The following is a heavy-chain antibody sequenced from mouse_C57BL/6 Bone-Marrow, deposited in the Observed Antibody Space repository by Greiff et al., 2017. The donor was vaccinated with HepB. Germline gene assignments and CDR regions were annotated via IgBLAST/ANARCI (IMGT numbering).Heavy chain of an antibody. CDR1: GYTFTSYW. D-gene: IGHD2-5*01. J-gene: IGHJ4*01. CDR2: IYPGSGST. CDR3: ARGVYYSNMDY. Sequence: QVHVKQPGAELVKPGASVKMSCKASGYTFTSYWITWVKQRPGQGLEWIGDIYPGSGSTNYNEKFKSKATLTVDTSSSTAYMQLSSLTSEDSAVYYCARGVYYSNMDYWGQGTSVTVSS. V-gene: IGHV1-55*01.